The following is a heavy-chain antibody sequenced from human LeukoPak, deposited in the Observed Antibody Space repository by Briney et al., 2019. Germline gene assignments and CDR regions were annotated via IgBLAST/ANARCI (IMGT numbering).Heavy chain of an antibody. J-gene: IGHJ5*02. CDR1: GYSFSDYY. CDR3: ARPLGSLKEYWLFDP. V-gene: IGHV1-2*02. D-gene: IGHD3-22*01. CDR2: INSKSGGT. Sequence: GASVTVSCTASGYSFSDYYIHWLRPAPGQGLEWMGWINSKSGGTNYAQNFQGRVTITRDTSSTTVYMELTRLRSDDTAVYYCARPLGSLKEYWLFDPWGQGTLVTVSS.